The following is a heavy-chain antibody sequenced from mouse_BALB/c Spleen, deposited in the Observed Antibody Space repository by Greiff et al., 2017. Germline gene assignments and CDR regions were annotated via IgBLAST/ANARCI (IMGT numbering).Heavy chain of an antibody. J-gene: IGHJ2*01. CDR2: ISSGSSTI. V-gene: IGHV5-17*02. CDR3: ARYDYDANFDY. D-gene: IGHD2-4*01. Sequence: EVQLVESGGGLVQPGGSRKLSCAASGFTFSSFGMHWVRQAPEKGLEWVAYISSGSSTIYYADTVKGRFTISRDNPKNTLFLQMTSLRSEDTAMYYCARYDYDANFDYWGQGTTLTVSS. CDR1: GFTFSSFG.